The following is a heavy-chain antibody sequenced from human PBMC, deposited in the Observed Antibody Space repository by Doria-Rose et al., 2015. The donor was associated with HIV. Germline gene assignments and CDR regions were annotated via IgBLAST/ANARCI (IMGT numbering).Heavy chain of an antibody. CDR3: ARIKSSRWYHKYYFDF. CDR2: IFSDDER. Sequence: QESGPVLVKPTETLTLTCTVFGVSLSSPGMGVSWIRQPPGKALEWLANIFSDDERSYKTSLKSRLTISRSTSKSQVVLTMTDRDPVDTATYYCARIKSSRWYHKYYFDFWGQGTLVIVSA. CDR1: GVSLSSPGMG. V-gene: IGHV2-26*01. D-gene: IGHD6-13*01. J-gene: IGHJ4*02.